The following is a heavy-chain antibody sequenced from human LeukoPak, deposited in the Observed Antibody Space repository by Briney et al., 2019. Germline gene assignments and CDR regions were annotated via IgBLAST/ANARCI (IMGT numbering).Heavy chain of an antibody. D-gene: IGHD2-2*03. V-gene: IGHV1-18*01. J-gene: IGHJ4*02. CDR3: ASGYCSSTSCYFFDY. Sequence: GASVTVSCTASGYTFTSYGISWVRQAPGQGLEWMGWISAYNGNTNYAQKLQGRVTMTTDTSTSTAYMELRSLRSDDTAVYYCASGYCSSTSCYFFDYWGQGTLVTVSS. CDR1: GYTFTSYG. CDR2: ISAYNGNT.